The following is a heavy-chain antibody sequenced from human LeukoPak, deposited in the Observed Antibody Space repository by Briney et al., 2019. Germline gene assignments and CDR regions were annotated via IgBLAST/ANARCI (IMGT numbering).Heavy chain of an antibody. Sequence: GGSLRLSCAASGFTFSSYSMNWVRQAPGKGLEWVSSISSSSSYIYYADSVKGRLTISRDNAKNSLYLQMNSLRAEDTAVYYCARDTKDCSGGSCYRKFDYWGQGTLVTVSS. D-gene: IGHD2-15*01. CDR3: ARDTKDCSGGSCYRKFDY. CDR1: GFTFSSYS. V-gene: IGHV3-21*01. J-gene: IGHJ4*02. CDR2: ISSSSSYI.